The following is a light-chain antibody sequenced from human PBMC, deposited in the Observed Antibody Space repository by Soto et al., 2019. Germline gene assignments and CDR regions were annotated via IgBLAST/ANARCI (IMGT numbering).Light chain of an antibody. CDR2: EVS. Sequence: QSALTQPPSASGSPGQSVTISCTGTSSDVGGYNSVSWYQQHPGKDPKLIIYEVSKRPSGVPDRFSGSKSGNTASLTVSGLQAEDEADYYCSSYAGSKTFYVFGTGTKLTVL. V-gene: IGLV2-8*01. CDR3: SSYAGSKTFYV. J-gene: IGLJ1*01. CDR1: SSDVGGYNS.